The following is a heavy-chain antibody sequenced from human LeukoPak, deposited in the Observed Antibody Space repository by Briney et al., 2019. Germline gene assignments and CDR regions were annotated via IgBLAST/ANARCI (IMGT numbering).Heavy chain of an antibody. CDR1: GFTFSGYS. V-gene: IGHV3-21*01. Sequence: GGSLRLSCAASGFTFSGYSMNWVRQAPGKGLEWVSSISSSSSYIYYADSVKGRFTISRDNAKNSLYLQMNSLRAEDTAVYYCARVAPGIAAAGINYYYGMDVWGQGTTVTVSS. CDR2: ISSSSSYI. CDR3: ARVAPGIAAAGINYYYGMDV. D-gene: IGHD6-13*01. J-gene: IGHJ6*02.